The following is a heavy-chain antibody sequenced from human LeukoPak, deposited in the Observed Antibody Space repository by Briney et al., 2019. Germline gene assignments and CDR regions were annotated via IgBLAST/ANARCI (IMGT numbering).Heavy chain of an antibody. CDR3: ARVSIAVAGDYYYYYMDV. J-gene: IGHJ6*03. D-gene: IGHD6-19*01. Sequence: ASVKVSCKASVYTVTTYGISWVGQAAGQGGEGMGWISAYNGNTNHAQKLQGRVTLTTDTSTSTAYTELRSLRSDDTAVYYCARVSIAVAGDYYYYYMDVWGKGTTVTVSS. CDR2: ISAYNGNT. CDR1: VYTVTTYG. V-gene: IGHV1-18*01.